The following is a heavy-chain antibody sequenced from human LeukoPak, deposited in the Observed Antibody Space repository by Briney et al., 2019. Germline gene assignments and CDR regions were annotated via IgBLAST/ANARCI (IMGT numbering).Heavy chain of an antibody. J-gene: IGHJ4*02. CDR1: GFTFSSYS. CDR3: AGAYDFWSGYPYYFGY. D-gene: IGHD3-3*01. V-gene: IGHV3-21*01. Sequence: KPGGSLRLSCAASGFTFSSYSMNWVRQAPGKGLEWVSSISSSSSYIYYADSVKGRFTISRDNAKNSLYLQMNSLRAEDTAVYYCAGAYDFWSGYPYYFGYWGQGTLVTVSS. CDR2: ISSSSSYI.